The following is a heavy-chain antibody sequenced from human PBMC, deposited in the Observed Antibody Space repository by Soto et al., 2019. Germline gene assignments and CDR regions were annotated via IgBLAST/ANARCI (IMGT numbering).Heavy chain of an antibody. D-gene: IGHD2-2*01. CDR1: GGSISSGDYY. CDR2: IYYSGST. V-gene: IGHV4-30-4*01. CDR3: AREVVVPAAKNYLDY. J-gene: IGHJ4*02. Sequence: PSETLSLTCTVSGGSISSGDYYWSWIRQPPGKGLEWIGYIYYSGSTYYNPSLKSRVTISVDTSKNQFSLKLSSVTAADTAVYYCAREVVVPAAKNYLDYWGQGTLVTVSS.